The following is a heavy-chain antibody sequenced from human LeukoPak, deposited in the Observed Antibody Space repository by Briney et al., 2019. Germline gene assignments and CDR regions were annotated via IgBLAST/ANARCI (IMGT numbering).Heavy chain of an antibody. J-gene: IGHJ4*02. V-gene: IGHV4-39*07. D-gene: IGHD3-22*01. CDR2: IYYSGST. CDR1: GGSISSSSYY. Sequence: PSETLSLTCTVSGGSISSSSYYWGWIRQPPGKGLEWIGSIYYSGSTYYSPSLKSRVTISVDTSKNQFSLKLSSVTAADTAVYYCARGDYWGSGYYEYYFDYWGQGTLVTVSS. CDR3: ARGDYWGSGYYEYYFDY.